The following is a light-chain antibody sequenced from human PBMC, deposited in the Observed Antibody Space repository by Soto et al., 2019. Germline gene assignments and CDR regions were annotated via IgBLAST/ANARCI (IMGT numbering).Light chain of an antibody. CDR1: KLGDKY. V-gene: IGLV3-1*01. CDR2: QDS. J-gene: IGLJ2*01. Sequence: SYELTQPPSVYVSPGQTASITCYGEKLGDKYTSWYQQKPGQSPVLVIYQDSERPSGIPERFSGSNSGSAATLNISGTQAMDEAVYYCQTWASAIVEFGGGTKLTVL. CDR3: QTWASAIVE.